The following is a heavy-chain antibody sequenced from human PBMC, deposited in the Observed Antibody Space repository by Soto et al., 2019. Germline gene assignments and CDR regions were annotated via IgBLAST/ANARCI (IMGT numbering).Heavy chain of an antibody. V-gene: IGHV4-4*02. Sequence: SETLSLTCAVSGGSISSSNWWSWVRQPPGKGLEWIGEIYHSGSTNYNPSLKSRVTISVDKSKNQFSLKLSSVTAADTAVYYCAREPRYGSGRVTYGMDVWGQGTTVTVSS. D-gene: IGHD3-10*01. CDR3: AREPRYGSGRVTYGMDV. CDR2: IYHSGST. CDR1: GGSISSSNW. J-gene: IGHJ6*02.